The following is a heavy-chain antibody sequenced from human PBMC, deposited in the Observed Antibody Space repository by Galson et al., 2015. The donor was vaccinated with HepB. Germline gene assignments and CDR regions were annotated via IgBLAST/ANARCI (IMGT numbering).Heavy chain of an antibody. V-gene: IGHV1-69*13. CDR3: ARSGVGYCSGGSRHPYYYGMDV. CDR1: GGTFSSYA. CDR2: IIPIFGTA. D-gene: IGHD2-15*01. J-gene: IGHJ6*02. Sequence: VKVSCKASGGTFSSYAISWVRQAPGQGLEWMGGIIPIFGTANYAQKFQGRVTITADKSTSTAYMELSSLRSEDTAVYYCARSGVGYCSGGSRHPYYYGMDVWGQGTTVTVSS.